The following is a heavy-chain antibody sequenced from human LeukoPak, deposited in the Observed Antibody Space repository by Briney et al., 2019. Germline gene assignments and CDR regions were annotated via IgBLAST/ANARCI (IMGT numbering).Heavy chain of an antibody. D-gene: IGHD6-25*01. CDR3: AREIGIVAEPIDI. CDR2: IQYAGTNK. J-gene: IGHJ3*02. V-gene: IGHV3-30*02. Sequence: GGSLRLSCAASGFTFSSYGMHWVRQAPGKGLEWVAFIQYAGTNKYFADSVKGRFTISRDNSKNTLYLQMNGLRVEDTAVYYCAREIGIVAEPIDIWGQGTMVTVSS. CDR1: GFTFSSYG.